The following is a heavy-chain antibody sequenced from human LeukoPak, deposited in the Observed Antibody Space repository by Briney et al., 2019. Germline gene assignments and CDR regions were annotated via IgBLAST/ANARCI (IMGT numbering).Heavy chain of an antibody. V-gene: IGHV4-4*07. Sequence: SETLSLTCTVSGGSISSYYWSWIRQPAGKGLEWIGRIYTSGSTNYNPSLKSRVTMSVDTSKNQFSLKLSSVTAADTAVYYCARDWRDYYDSSGYYWDDAFDTWGQGTMVTVSS. J-gene: IGHJ3*02. D-gene: IGHD3-22*01. CDR2: IYTSGST. CDR3: ARDWRDYYDSSGYYWDDAFDT. CDR1: GGSISSYY.